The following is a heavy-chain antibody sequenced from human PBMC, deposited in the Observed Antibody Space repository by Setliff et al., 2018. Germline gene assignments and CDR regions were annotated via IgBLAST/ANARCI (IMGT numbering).Heavy chain of an antibody. Sequence: GASVKVSCKASGGTFSSYAISWVRQAPGQGLEWMGRIIPIFGTANYAQKFQGRVTITADKSTSTAYMELSSLRSEDTAVYYCARDPPHDFWCGYYGRGGYYYYMDVWGKGTTVTVSS. CDR2: IIPIFGTA. CDR1: GGTFSSYA. CDR3: ARDPPHDFWCGYYGRGGYYYYMDV. J-gene: IGHJ6*03. D-gene: IGHD3-3*01. V-gene: IGHV1-69*06.